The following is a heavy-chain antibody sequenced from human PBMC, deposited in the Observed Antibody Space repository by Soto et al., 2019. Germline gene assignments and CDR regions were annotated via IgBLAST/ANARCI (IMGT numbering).Heavy chain of an antibody. J-gene: IGHJ4*02. CDR1: GFTFSNYA. Sequence: GGSLKLSCVASGFTFSNYAMSWVRQAPGKGLEWVSGISASGRDTYYADSVKDRFTISRDSFKNTLYLQMNSLRAEDTGTYYCAKGKTSGWYYFDYWGQGALVPVSS. CDR3: AKGKTSGWYYFDY. V-gene: IGHV3-23*01. D-gene: IGHD6-19*01. CDR2: ISASGRDT.